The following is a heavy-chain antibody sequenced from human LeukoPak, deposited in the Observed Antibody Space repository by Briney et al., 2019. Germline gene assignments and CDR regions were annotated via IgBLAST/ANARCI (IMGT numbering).Heavy chain of an antibody. J-gene: IGHJ4*02. D-gene: IGHD2-15*01. CDR2: ISSSGSTI. CDR3: ARAQTVVVAAILLYFDY. Sequence: GGSLRLSCAASGFTFSDYYMSWIRQAPGKGLEWVSYISSSGSTIYYADSVKGRFTISRDNAKNSLYLQMNSLRAEDTAVYYCARAQTVVVAAILLYFDYWGQGTLVTVSS. V-gene: IGHV3-11*04. CDR1: GFTFSDYY.